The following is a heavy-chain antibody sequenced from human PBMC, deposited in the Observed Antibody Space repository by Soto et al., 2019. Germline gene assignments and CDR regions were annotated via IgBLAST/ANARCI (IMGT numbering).Heavy chain of an antibody. J-gene: IGHJ5*02. CDR1: GGTFSSYA. Sequence: SVKVSCKASGGTFSSYAISWVRQAPGQGLEWMGGIIPIFGTANYAQKFQGRVTITADESTSTAYMELSSLRSEDTAVYYCARTRRDYGDENWFDPWGQGTLVTVSS. CDR3: ARTRRDYGDENWFDP. D-gene: IGHD4-17*01. CDR2: IIPIFGTA. V-gene: IGHV1-69*13.